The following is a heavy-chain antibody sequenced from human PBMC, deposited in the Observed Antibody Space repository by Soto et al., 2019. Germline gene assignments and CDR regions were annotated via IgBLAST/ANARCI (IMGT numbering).Heavy chain of an antibody. CDR2: LYPMPGAA. CDR1: GGIFDSYT. Sequence: QVQLVQSGPEVKKPGSSVKVSCQASGGIFDSYTVSWVRQVPGQGLEWMGRLYPMPGAANYENNFQGRITMTADLSTSRVYMELRGLRSDDTAIYYCARDTTSSTSDTSQDLWGQGTLVTVSS. V-gene: IGHV1-69*08. CDR3: ARDTTSSTSDTSQDL. J-gene: IGHJ4*02. D-gene: IGHD5-18*01.